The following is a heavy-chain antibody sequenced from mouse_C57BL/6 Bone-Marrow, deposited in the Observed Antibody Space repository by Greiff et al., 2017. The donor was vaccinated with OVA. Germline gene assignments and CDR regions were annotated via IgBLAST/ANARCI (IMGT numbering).Heavy chain of an antibody. V-gene: IGHV1-50*01. J-gene: IGHJ4*01. D-gene: IGHD2-3*01. Sequence: QVQLQQSGAELVKPGASVKLSCKASGYTFTSYWMQWVKQRPGQGLEWIGEIDPSDSYPNYNQKFKGKATLTVDTSSSTAYMQLSSLTSEDSAVDYCARGIYDGYYNAMDYWGQGTSVTVSS. CDR3: ARGIYDGYYNAMDY. CDR1: GYTFTSYW. CDR2: IDPSDSYP.